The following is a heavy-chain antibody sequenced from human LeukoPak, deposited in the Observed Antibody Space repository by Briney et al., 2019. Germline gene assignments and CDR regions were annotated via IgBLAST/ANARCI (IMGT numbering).Heavy chain of an antibody. CDR1: GSTFSNYA. D-gene: IGHD5-24*01. J-gene: IGHJ4*02. CDR3: ARARDGYNDFDS. CDR2: ISYDGSNK. V-gene: IGHV3-30-3*01. Sequence: PGGSLRLSCAAPGSTFSNYAMHWVRQAPGKGLEWVAVISYDGSNKYYADSVKGRFTISRDNSKNTLFLQMNGLRAEDTAVYYCARARDGYNDFDSWGQGTLVTVSS.